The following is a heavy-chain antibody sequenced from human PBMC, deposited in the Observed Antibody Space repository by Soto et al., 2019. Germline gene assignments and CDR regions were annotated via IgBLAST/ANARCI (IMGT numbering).Heavy chain of an antibody. CDR3: AKEIAVADGGMDV. CDR2: ISSSSSYI. J-gene: IGHJ6*02. D-gene: IGHD6-19*01. CDR1: GFTFSSYS. V-gene: IGHV3-21*04. Sequence: GGSLRLSCAASGFTFSSYSMNWVRQAPGKGLEWVSSISSSSSYIYYADSVKGRFTISRDNAKNSLYLQMNSLRAEDTAVYYCAKEIAVADGGMDVWGQGTTVTVSS.